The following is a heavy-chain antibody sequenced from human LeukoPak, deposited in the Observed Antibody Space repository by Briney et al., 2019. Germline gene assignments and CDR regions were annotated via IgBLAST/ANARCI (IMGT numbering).Heavy chain of an antibody. CDR3: AKGDIAGGISWYFDL. Sequence: GGSLRLSCAASGITFSRHAMAWGRQAPGKGLEWVSTISGTVIAYYADSVKGRFTISRDNSKNTLYLQMNSLRADDTAIYYCAKGDIAGGISWYFDLWGRGTLVTAPS. D-gene: IGHD1-26*01. CDR1: GITFSRHA. J-gene: IGHJ2*01. CDR2: ISGTVIA. V-gene: IGHV3-23*01.